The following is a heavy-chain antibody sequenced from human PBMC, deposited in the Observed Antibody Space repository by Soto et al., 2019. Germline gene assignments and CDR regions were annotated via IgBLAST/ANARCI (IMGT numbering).Heavy chain of an antibody. CDR1: GGSFSGYY. J-gene: IGHJ6*03. D-gene: IGHD3-10*01. CDR2: INHSGST. Sequence: SETLSLTCAVYGGSFSGYYWSWIRQPPGKGLEWIGEINHSGSTNYNPSLKSRVTISVDTSKNQFSLKLSSVTAADTAVYYCARGLGSGSYYYMDVWGKGTTVTVSS. V-gene: IGHV4-34*01. CDR3: ARGLGSGSYYYMDV.